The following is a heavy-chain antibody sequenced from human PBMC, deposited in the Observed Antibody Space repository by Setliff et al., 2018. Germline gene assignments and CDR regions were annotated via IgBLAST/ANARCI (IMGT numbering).Heavy chain of an antibody. D-gene: IGHD2-2*01. J-gene: IGHJ5*02. CDR1: GVTVSDAW. CDR2: IKSKTDGGTT. V-gene: IGHV3-15*01. Sequence: PGGSLRLSCAASGVTVSDAWMGWVRQTPGKGLDWVGRIKSKTDGGTTDYAAPVKGRFTISRDDSKNTLYLQMNSLKTEDTAVYYCVKLVPQAIPSDPWGQGTLVTVSS. CDR3: VKLVPQAIPSDP.